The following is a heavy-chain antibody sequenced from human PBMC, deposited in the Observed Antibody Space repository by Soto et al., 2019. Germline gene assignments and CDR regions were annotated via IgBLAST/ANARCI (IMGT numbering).Heavy chain of an antibody. D-gene: IGHD5-12*01. J-gene: IGHJ4*02. V-gene: IGHV3-43*01. Sequence: PXGSLILSVAASGFTFDDYTMHWVRQAPGKGLEWVSLISWDGGSTYYADSVKGRFTISRDNSKYSLYLQMNSLRTEDTALYYCAKDMEMATIYSLVDYWGQGTLVTVSS. CDR3: AKDMEMATIYSLVDY. CDR2: ISWDGGST. CDR1: GFTFDDYT.